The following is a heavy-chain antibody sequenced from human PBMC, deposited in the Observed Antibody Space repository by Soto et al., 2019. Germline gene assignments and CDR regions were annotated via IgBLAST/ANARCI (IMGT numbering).Heavy chain of an antibody. V-gene: IGHV4-59*01. CDR1: GGSISSYY. J-gene: IGHJ3*02. CDR2: IYYSGST. Sequence: PSETLSLTCTVSGGSISSYYWSWIRQPPGKGLEWIGYIYYSGSTNYNPSLKSRVTISVDTSKNQFSLKLSSVTAADTAVYYCARGQSGSYGAFDIWGQGTXVTVSS. D-gene: IGHD1-26*01. CDR3: ARGQSGSYGAFDI.